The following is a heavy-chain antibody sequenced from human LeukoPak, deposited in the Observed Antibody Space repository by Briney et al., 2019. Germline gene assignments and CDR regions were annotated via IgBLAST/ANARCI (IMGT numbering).Heavy chain of an antibody. CDR1: GGSFSGYY. Sequence: SETLSLTCAVYGGSFSGYYWSWIRQPPGKGLEWIGYIYYSGNTYYNPSLKSRVTISVDTSKNQFSLKLSSVTAADTAVYYCARAHYGSGNYFDYWGQGTLVTVSS. CDR2: IYYSGNT. V-gene: IGHV4-34*09. J-gene: IGHJ4*02. CDR3: ARAHYGSGNYFDY. D-gene: IGHD3-10*01.